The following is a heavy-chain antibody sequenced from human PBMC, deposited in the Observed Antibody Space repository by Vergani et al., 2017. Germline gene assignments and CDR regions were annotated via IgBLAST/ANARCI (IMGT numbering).Heavy chain of an antibody. D-gene: IGHD6-13*01. V-gene: IGHV1-2*02. CDR2: INPNSGGT. Sequence: QVQLVQSGAEVKKPGASVEVSCKASGYTFTGYYMHWVRQAPGQGLEWMGWINPNSGGTNYAQKFQGRVTMTRDTSISTAYMELSRLRSDDTAVYYCARGYSXSWYHPVYYYYMDVWGKGTTVTVSS. CDR3: ARGYSXSWYHPVYYYYMDV. J-gene: IGHJ6*03. CDR1: GYTFTGYY.